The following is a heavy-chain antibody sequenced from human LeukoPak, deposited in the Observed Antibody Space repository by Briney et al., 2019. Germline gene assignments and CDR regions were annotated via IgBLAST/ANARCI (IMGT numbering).Heavy chain of an antibody. CDR1: GFTFSSYW. CDR3: ARGSSGFVNGLDI. V-gene: IGHV3-74*01. CDR2: IKSDGSST. D-gene: IGHD3-22*01. J-gene: IGHJ3*02. Sequence: PGGSLTLSCAVSGFTFSSYWMHWVRQAPGKGLVWVSRIKSDGSSTSYADSVKGRFTISRDNAKNTLYLQMNSLRAEDTAVYSCARGSSGFVNGLDIWGQGTRVTVSS.